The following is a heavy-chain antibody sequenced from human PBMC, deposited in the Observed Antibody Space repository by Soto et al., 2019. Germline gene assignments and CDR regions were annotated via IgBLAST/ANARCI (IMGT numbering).Heavy chain of an antibody. Sequence: QVQLVQSGAEVKKPGSSVRVSCKASGGTFSSFVVIWVRQAPGQGLEWMGETIPIFASANYAQNFQGRVAINSDDFTNTVYMELSNLRSDDAAVYYWAAGEKSGYYGFDVWGQGTTVIVSS. J-gene: IGHJ6*02. CDR3: AAGEKSGYYGFDV. D-gene: IGHD3-16*01. CDR2: TIPIFASA. CDR1: GGTFSSFV. V-gene: IGHV1-69*01.